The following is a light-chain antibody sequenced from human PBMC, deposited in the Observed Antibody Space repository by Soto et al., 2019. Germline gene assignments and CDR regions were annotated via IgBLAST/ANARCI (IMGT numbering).Light chain of an antibody. V-gene: IGLV2-14*01. CDR3: SSYTSSSTRV. J-gene: IGLJ1*01. Sequence: QSALTQPASVSGSPGQSITISCTGTSSDVGGYNSVSWYRQHLGKAPKLMIYDVSNRPSGVSTRFSGSKSGNTASLTISGPQAEDEADYYCSSYTSSSTRVFGTGTKVTVL. CDR1: SSDVGGYNS. CDR2: DVS.